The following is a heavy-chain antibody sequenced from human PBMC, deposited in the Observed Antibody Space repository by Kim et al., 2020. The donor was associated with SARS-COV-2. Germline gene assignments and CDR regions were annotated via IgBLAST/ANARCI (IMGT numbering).Heavy chain of an antibody. V-gene: IGHV1-18*01. J-gene: IGHJ6*03. D-gene: IGHD6-19*01. CDR3: ARFYHRSAYSSGWYDYYYYMEV. CDR1: GYTFTSYG. Sequence: ASVKVSCKASGYTFTSYGISWVRQAPGQGLEWMGWISAYNGNTNYAQKLQGRVTMTTDTSTSTAYMELRSLRSDDTAVYYCARFYHRSAYSSGWYDYYYYMEVWGKGTTVTVSS. CDR2: ISAYNGNT.